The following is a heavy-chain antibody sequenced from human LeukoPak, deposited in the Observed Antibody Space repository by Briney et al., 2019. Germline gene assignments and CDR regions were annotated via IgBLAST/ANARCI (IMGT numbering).Heavy chain of an antibody. CDR3: ARDSGYSSSWSNLLYYYYGMDV. CDR2: ISYDGSNK. V-gene: IGHV3-30-3*01. Sequence: GGSLRLSCAASGFTFSSYAMHWVRQAPGKGLEWGAGISYDGSNKYYADSVKGRFTISRDNSKNTLYLQMNSLRAEDTAVYYCARDSGYSSSWSNLLYYYYGMDVWGQGTTVTVSS. CDR1: GFTFSSYA. J-gene: IGHJ6*02. D-gene: IGHD6-13*01.